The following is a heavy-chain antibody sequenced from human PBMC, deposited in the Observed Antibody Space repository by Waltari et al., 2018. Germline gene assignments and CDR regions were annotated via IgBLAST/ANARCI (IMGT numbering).Heavy chain of an antibody. CDR3: AGGYCSGGSCYSFDY. CDR1: GGSFSGYY. V-gene: IGHV4-34*01. D-gene: IGHD2-15*01. CDR2: INHSGST. Sequence: QVQLQQWGAGLLKPSETLSLTCAVYGGSFSGYYWSWIRQPPGKGLEWIGEINHSGSTNYNPSLKSRVTISVDTAKNQFSLKLSAVTAADTAVYYCAGGYCSGGSCYSFDYWGQGTLVTVSS. J-gene: IGHJ4*02.